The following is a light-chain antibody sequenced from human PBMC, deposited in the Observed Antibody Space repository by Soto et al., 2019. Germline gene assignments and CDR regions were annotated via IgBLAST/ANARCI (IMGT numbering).Light chain of an antibody. J-gene: IGKJ5*01. CDR2: RAS. CDR1: QSVGSL. Sequence: ETVLTQSPATLSVSPGEGATLSCRADQSVGSLLAWYQQSPGRAPRLLIYRASTRATGTPDRFSGSGSGTDFTLTISRLEPEDSAVYYCQQFDDSVTFGQGTRLEIK. CDR3: QQFDDSVT. V-gene: IGKV3D-15*01.